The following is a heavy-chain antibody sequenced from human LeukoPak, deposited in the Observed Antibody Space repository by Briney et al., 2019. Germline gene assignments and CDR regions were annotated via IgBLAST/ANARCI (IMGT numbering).Heavy chain of an antibody. V-gene: IGHV3-30*18. CDR3: AKDRLGRELYY. CDR2: ISYDGSNK. D-gene: IGHD3-16*01. Sequence: PGGSLRLSCAASGFTFSSYGMHWVRQAPGKGLEWVAVISYDGSNKYYADSVKGRFTISRDNSKNTLYLQMNSLRAEDTAVYYCAKDRLGRELYYWGQGTLVTVSS. CDR1: GFTFSSYG. J-gene: IGHJ4*02.